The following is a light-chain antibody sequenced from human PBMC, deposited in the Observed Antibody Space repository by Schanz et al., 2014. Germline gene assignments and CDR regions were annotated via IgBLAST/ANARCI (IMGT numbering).Light chain of an antibody. J-gene: IGLJ1*01. CDR3: GSYTTSINYV. CDR1: SSDVGGYNY. CDR2: DVS. V-gene: IGLV2-14*03. Sequence: QSALTQPASVSGSPGQSITISCTGTSSDVGGYNYVSWYQHHPGKAPKLMIYDVSKRPSGVPDRFSGSKSGNTASLTVSGLQAEDEADYYCGSYTTSINYVFGTGTKLTV.